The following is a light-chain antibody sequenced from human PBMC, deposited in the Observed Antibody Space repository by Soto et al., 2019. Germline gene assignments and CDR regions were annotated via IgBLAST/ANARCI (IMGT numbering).Light chain of an antibody. V-gene: IGLV1-44*01. CDR3: AAWDDSLNGVV. CDR2: SNN. Sequence: QSVLTQPPSASGTPGQRVIISCSGSSSNIGSNTVNWYQQLPGTAPKLLIHSNNQRPSGVPDRFSSSKSGTSASLAISGLQSEDEADYYCAAWDDSLNGVVFGGGTQLTVL. J-gene: IGLJ2*01. CDR1: SSNIGSNT.